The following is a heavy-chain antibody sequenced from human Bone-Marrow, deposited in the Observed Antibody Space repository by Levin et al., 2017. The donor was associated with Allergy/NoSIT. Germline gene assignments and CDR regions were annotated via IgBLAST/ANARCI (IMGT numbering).Heavy chain of an antibody. D-gene: IGHD3-3*01. CDR3: TRHGPGDFWSGYYDSYYYYYGMDV. CDR1: GFTFSGSA. CDR2: IRSKANSYAT. Sequence: PGGSLRLSCAASGFTFSGSAMHWVRQASGKGLEWVGRIRSKANSYATAYAASVKGRFTISRDDSKNTAYLQMNSLKTEDTAVYYCTRHGPGDFWSGYYDSYYYYYGMDVWGQGTTVTVSS. V-gene: IGHV3-73*01. J-gene: IGHJ6*02.